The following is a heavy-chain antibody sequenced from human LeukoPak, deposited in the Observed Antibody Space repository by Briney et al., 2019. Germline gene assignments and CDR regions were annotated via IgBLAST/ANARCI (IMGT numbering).Heavy chain of an antibody. CDR3: ARGGLRLGELSLNGAFDI. Sequence: SVKVSCKASGGTFSSYAISWVRQAPGQGLEWMGGIIPIFGTANYAQKFQGRVTITTDESTSTAYMELSSLRSGDTAAYYCARGGLRLGELSLNGAFDIWGQGTMVTVSS. CDR2: IIPIFGTA. V-gene: IGHV1-69*05. J-gene: IGHJ3*02. D-gene: IGHD3-16*02. CDR1: GGTFSSYA.